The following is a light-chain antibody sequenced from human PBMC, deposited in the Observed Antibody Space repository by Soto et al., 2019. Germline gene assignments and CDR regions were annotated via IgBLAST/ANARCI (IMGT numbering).Light chain of an antibody. V-gene: IGLV2-14*01. CDR3: NSYTSSNSDV. Sequence: QSVLTQPASMSGSPGQSITISCTGTSSDVGRYNYVSWYQQYPGKAPQLMIYDVNNRPSGVSNRFSGSKSGNTASLTISGLQAEDEADYYCNSYTSSNSDVFGTGTKLTVL. CDR1: SSDVGRYNY. J-gene: IGLJ1*01. CDR2: DVN.